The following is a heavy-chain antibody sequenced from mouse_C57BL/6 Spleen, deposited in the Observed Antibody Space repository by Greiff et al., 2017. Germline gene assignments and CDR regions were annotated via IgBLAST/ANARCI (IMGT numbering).Heavy chain of an antibody. CDR2: IDPSDSYT. V-gene: IGHV1-50*01. J-gene: IGHJ2*01. Sequence: QVQLQQPGAELVKPGASVKLSCKASGYTFTSYWMQWVKQRPGQGLEWIGEIDPSDSYTNYNQKFKGKATLTVDTSSSTAYMQLSSLTSEDSAVYYCARSYYGSSFDYWGQGTTRTVSS. D-gene: IGHD1-1*01. CDR1: GYTFTSYW. CDR3: ARSYYGSSFDY.